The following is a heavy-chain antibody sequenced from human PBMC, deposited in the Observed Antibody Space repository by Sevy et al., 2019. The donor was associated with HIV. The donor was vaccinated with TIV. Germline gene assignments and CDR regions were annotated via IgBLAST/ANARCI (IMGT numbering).Heavy chain of an antibody. J-gene: IGHJ4*02. D-gene: IGHD2-2*01. Sequence: GGALRLSCAASGFTVSSNYMSWVRQAPGKGLAWVSVIYSGGSTYYADSVKGRFTISRDNSKNKLYLQMNSLRAEDTAVYYCARASPSYYFDYWGQGTLVTVSS. CDR1: GFTVSSNY. CDR3: ARASPSYYFDY. CDR2: IYSGGST. V-gene: IGHV3-53*01.